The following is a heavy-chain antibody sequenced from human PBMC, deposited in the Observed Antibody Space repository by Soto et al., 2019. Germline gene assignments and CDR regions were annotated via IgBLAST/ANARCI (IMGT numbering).Heavy chain of an antibody. Sequence: ASVKVSCKASGFTFTSSAVQWVRQARGQRLEWIGWIVVGSGNTNYAQKFQERVTITRDMSTSTAYMELSSLRSEDTAVYYCAAPLQLRFLEWTYYYYYGMDVWGQGTTVTVSS. CDR3: AAPLQLRFLEWTYYYYYGMDV. CDR1: GFTFTSSA. V-gene: IGHV1-58*01. CDR2: IVVGSGNT. D-gene: IGHD3-3*01. J-gene: IGHJ6*02.